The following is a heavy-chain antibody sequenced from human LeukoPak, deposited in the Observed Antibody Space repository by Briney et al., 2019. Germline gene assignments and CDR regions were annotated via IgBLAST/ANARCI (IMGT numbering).Heavy chain of an antibody. CDR3: ARDVSRGQWLAPIREALDY. J-gene: IGHJ4*02. V-gene: IGHV1-18*04. CDR1: GYTFTSYG. CDR2: ISAYNGNI. Sequence: GASVKVSCKASGYTFTSYGISWVRQAPGQGLEWMGWISAYNGNINYAQKLQGRVTMTTDTSTSTAYMELRSLRSDDTAVYYCARDVSRGQWLAPIREALDYWGQGTLVTVSS. D-gene: IGHD6-19*01.